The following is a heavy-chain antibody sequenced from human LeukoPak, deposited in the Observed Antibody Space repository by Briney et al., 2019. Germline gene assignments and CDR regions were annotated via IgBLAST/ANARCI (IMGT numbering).Heavy chain of an antibody. D-gene: IGHD3-16*01. Sequence: PGGSLRLSCAASGFTFSSYGMHWVRQAPGKGLEWVAFIRYDGSNKYYADSVKGRFTISRDNSKNTLYLQMNSLRAEDTAVYYCAKDPSVANPEGDEDYWGQGTLVTVSS. J-gene: IGHJ4*02. CDR3: AKDPSVANPEGDEDY. CDR2: IRYDGSNK. CDR1: GFTFSSYG. V-gene: IGHV3-30*02.